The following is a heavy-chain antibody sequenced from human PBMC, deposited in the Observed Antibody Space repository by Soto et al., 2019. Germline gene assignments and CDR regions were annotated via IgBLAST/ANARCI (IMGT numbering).Heavy chain of an antibody. J-gene: IGHJ4*02. Sequence: QLQLQESGPGLVKPSETLSLTCTVSGGSIGRGSYYWALIRQPLGKGLEWIGTIYYSGSPYYNPSLKSRVNISVDTSKNQFSLNLSSVTAADTAVYYCARFLAGTEGYYFDYWGQGTLVTVSS. CDR2: IYYSGSP. CDR3: ARFLAGTEGYYFDY. CDR1: GGSIGRGSYY. D-gene: IGHD6-13*01. V-gene: IGHV4-39*01.